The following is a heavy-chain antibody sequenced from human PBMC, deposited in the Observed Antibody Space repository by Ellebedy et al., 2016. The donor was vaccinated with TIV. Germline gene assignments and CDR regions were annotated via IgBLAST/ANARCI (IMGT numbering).Heavy chain of an antibody. CDR2: ISAGGGST. J-gene: IGHJ4*02. D-gene: IGHD4-17*01. CDR1: GFTFNRYA. CDR3: AKDVVDYGDYPYYFDY. V-gene: IGHV3-23*01. Sequence: GGSLRLXXAASGFTFNRYAMSCVRQAPGKGLELVSAISAGGGSTYYADSVKGRFTISRDNSKNTLYLQMNSLRAEDTAVYYCAKDVVDYGDYPYYFDYWGQGTLVTVSS.